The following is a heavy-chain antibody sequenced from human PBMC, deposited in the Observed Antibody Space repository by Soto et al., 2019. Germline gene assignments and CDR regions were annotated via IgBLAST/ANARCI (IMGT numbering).Heavy chain of an antibody. V-gene: IGHV1-18*04. CDR3: AREGAVVGSAVYYGMDV. D-gene: IGHD2-15*01. CDR2: SSAYNGDT. CDR1: GYTFTSYS. J-gene: IGHJ6*02. Sequence: QVQLVQSGAEVKEPGASVKVSCKASGYTFTSYSFSWVRQAPGQGLEWMGWSSAYNGDTRYAQKFQGRVTMTADPYTDTAYMELRNLRSDDTGVYYCAREGAVVGSAVYYGMDVWGQGTMVTVS.